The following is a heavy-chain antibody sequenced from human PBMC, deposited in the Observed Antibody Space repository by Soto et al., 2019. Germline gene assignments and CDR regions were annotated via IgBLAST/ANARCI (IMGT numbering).Heavy chain of an antibody. CDR1: GGTFSSYT. CDR3: ARDRYCSSTSCSDY. V-gene: IGHV1-69*08. Sequence: QVQLVQSGAEVKKPGSSVKVSCKASGGTFSSYTISWVRQAPGQGLEWMGRIIPILGIANYAQKFQGRVTITADKSTSTAYMELSSLRSEDTAVYYCARDRYCSSTSCSDYWGQGTLVIVSS. D-gene: IGHD2-2*01. J-gene: IGHJ4*02. CDR2: IIPILGIA.